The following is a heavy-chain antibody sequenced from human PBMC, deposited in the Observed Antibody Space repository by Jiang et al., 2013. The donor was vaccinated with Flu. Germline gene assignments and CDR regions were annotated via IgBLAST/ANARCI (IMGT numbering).Heavy chain of an antibody. D-gene: IGHD3-10*01. V-gene: IGHV2-70*16. Sequence: TLTCTFSGFSLSTSGMCVSWTRQPPGKALEWLARIDWDNDEFYSPFLKTRLTISKDTSKNQVVLTMANMDPADTATYYCARTHFGESMGVWFDSWGRGTLVTVSS. CDR2: IDWDNDE. J-gene: IGHJ5*01. CDR3: ARTHFGESMGVWFDS. CDR1: GFSLSTSGMC.